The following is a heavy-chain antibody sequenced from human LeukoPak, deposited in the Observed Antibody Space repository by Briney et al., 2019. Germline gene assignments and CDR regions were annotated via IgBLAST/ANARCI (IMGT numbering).Heavy chain of an antibody. V-gene: IGHV1-69*13. J-gene: IGHJ6*02. CDR1: GGTFSSSA. D-gene: IGHD3-10*01. CDR3: ARAMVRGVIITHYYYYGMDV. Sequence: VASVKVSCKASGGTFSSSAISWVRQAPGQGLEWMGGIIPIFGTANYAQKFQGRVTITADESTSTAYMELSSLRSEDTAVYYCARAMVRGVIITHYYYYGMDVWGQGTTVTVSS. CDR2: IIPIFGTA.